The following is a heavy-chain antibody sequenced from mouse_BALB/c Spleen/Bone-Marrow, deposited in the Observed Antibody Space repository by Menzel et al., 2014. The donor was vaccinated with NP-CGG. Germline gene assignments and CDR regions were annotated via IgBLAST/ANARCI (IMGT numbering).Heavy chain of an antibody. V-gene: IGHV7-3*02. J-gene: IGHJ4*01. CDR2: IRNKANGYTT. CDR3: EVRGSTTGRGAMDY. CDR1: GFTFTDYY. D-gene: IGHD1-1*01. Sequence: EVQLVEPGGGLVQPGGSLILSCATSGFTFTDYYMSWVRQPPGKAPEWLGFIRNKANGYTTEYSASVKGLFTISRDNSHSIQYLQMNTLRAEDSDDYYCEVRGSTTGRGAMDYWGQGTSVTVSS.